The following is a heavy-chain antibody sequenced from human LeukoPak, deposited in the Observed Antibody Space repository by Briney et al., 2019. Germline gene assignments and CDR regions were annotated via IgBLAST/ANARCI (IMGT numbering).Heavy chain of an antibody. J-gene: IGHJ5*02. V-gene: IGHV4-31*03. CDR1: GGSISSGGYY. Sequence: SQTLSLTCTVSGGSISSGGYYWSWIRQHPEKGLEWIGYIYYSGSTYYNPSLKSRVTISVDTSKNQFSLKLSSVTAADTAVYYCARDDDYYDSSGFDPWGQGTLVTVSS. CDR3: ARDDDYYDSSGFDP. CDR2: IYYSGST. D-gene: IGHD3-22*01.